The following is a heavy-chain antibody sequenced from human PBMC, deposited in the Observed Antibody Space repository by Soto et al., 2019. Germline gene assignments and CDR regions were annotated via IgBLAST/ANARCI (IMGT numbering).Heavy chain of an antibody. J-gene: IGHJ6*02. CDR2: ISGSGGST. V-gene: IGHV3-23*01. Sequence: GGSLRLSCAASGFTFSSYAMSWVRQAPGKGLEWVSAISGSGGSTYYADSVKGRFTISRDNSKNTLYLQMNSLRAEDTAVYYCAKVVTLYYYYGMDVWGQGTAVTVS. CDR3: AKVVTLYYYYGMDV. D-gene: IGHD5-18*01. CDR1: GFTFSSYA.